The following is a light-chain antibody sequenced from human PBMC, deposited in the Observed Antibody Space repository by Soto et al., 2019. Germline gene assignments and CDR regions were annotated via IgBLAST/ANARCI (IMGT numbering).Light chain of an antibody. CDR1: RSLLHSNGFNY. V-gene: IGKV2-28*01. CDR2: LGS. J-gene: IGKJ3*01. Sequence: TVMTQSPLSLPVTPGEPASISCRSSRSLLHSNGFNYLDWYLQKPGQSPQLLIYLGSNRASGVPDRFSGSGSGTDFTLKISRVEAEDVGFYYCMQALHTPVTFGPGTKVHIK. CDR3: MQALHTPVT.